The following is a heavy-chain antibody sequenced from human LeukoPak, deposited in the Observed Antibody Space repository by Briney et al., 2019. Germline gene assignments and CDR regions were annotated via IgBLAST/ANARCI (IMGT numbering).Heavy chain of an antibody. Sequence: SETLSLTCAVSGGSISSSNWWSWVRQPPGKGLEWIGEIYHSGSTNYNPSLKSRVTISVDKSKNQFSLKLSSVTAADTAVYYCARVVDYYDSSGYYYFDYWGQGTLVTVSS. V-gene: IGHV4-4*02. CDR2: IYHSGST. D-gene: IGHD3-22*01. CDR3: ARVVDYYDSSGYYYFDY. J-gene: IGHJ4*02. CDR1: GGSISSSNW.